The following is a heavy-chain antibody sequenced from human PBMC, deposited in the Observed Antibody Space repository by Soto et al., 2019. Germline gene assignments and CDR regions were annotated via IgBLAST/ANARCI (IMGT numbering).Heavy chain of an antibody. CDR3: ASLLHYCGSGLPYYYGMDV. V-gene: IGHV1-3*01. CDR1: GYTFTSYA. J-gene: IGHJ6*02. D-gene: IGHD3-10*01. CDR2: INAGNGNT. Sequence: QVQLVQSGAEVKKPGASVKVSCKASGYTFTSYAMHWVRQAPGQRLEWMGWINAGNGNTKYSQKFQGRVTITRDTSASTAYMERSSLRSDDTAVYYCASLLHYCGSGLPYYYGMDVWGQGTTVTVSS.